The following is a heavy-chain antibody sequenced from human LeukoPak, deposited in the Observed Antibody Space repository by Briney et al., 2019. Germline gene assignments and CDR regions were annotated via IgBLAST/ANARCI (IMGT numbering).Heavy chain of an antibody. CDR1: GYTFTSYG. CDR2: ISAYSGNT. D-gene: IGHD3-10*01. V-gene: IGHV1-18*04. J-gene: IGHJ5*02. Sequence: ASVKVSCKASGYTFTSYGISWVRQAPGQGLEWMGWISAYSGNTNYAQKLQGRVTMTTDTSTSTAYMELRSLRSDDTAVYYCARAAVRGVIRKYNWFDPWGQGTLVTVPS. CDR3: ARAAVRGVIRKYNWFDP.